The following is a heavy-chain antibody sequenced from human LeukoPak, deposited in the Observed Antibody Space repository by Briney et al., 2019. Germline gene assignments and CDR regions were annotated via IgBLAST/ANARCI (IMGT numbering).Heavy chain of an antibody. J-gene: IGHJ3*02. Sequence: ESLKISCKGSGYSFTSYWIGWVRQMPGKGLEWMVIIYPGDSVTIYRRSFQGQVPISADKSISTAYLQWSSLKASDTAMYYCARSYYDFWSGYSDAFDIWGQGTMVTVSS. CDR3: ARSYYDFWSGYSDAFDI. CDR1: GYSFTSYW. D-gene: IGHD3-3*01. CDR2: IYPGDSVT. V-gene: IGHV5-51*06.